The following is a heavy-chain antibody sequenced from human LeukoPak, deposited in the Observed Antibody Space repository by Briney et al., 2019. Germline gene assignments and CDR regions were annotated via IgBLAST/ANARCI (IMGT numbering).Heavy chain of an antibody. CDR1: GFTFHDFA. D-gene: IGHD6-19*01. J-gene: IGHJ4*02. CDR3: AKGGGWFYYFDY. CDR2: INWDSDNI. V-gene: IGHV3-9*01. Sequence: GGSLRLSCAASGFTFHDFAMHWVRQAPGKGLEWVSGINWDSDNIAYADSVKGRFTISRDNAKNSLNLQMNNLRAEDTAFYYCAKGGGWFYYFDYWGQGTLVTVSS.